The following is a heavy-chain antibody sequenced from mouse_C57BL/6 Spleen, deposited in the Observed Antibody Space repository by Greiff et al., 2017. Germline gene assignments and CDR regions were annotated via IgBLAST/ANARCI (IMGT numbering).Heavy chain of an antibody. CDR3: ARGGSTVVAEDY. J-gene: IGHJ2*01. D-gene: IGHD1-1*01. Sequence: EVQLQQSGPELVKPGASVKISCKASGYTFTDYYMNWVKQSHGKSLEWIGDINPNNGGTSYNQKFKGKATLTVDKSSSTAYMELRSLTSEDSAVYYCARGGSTVVAEDYWGQGTTLTVSS. CDR2: INPNNGGT. V-gene: IGHV1-26*01. CDR1: GYTFTDYY.